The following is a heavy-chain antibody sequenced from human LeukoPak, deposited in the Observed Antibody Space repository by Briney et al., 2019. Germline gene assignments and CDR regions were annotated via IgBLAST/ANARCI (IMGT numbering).Heavy chain of an antibody. CDR1: GGTFSSYG. CDR2: ISVYGNT. V-gene: IGHV1-18*01. CDR3: ARGIIGYYFDY. Sequence: ASVKVSCKASGGTFSSYGISWVRQAPGQGLEWMGLISVYGNTNYAQNLQGRVTMTTDTSTSTDYMELKSLRSDDTAVYYCARGIIGYYFDYWGQGTLVTVSS. D-gene: IGHD2-15*01. J-gene: IGHJ4*02.